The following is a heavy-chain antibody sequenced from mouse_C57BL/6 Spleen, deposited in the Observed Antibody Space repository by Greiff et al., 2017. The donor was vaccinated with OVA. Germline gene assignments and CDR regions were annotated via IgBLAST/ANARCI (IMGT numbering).Heavy chain of an antibody. CDR3: RYYGRGTLFDY. D-gene: IGHD1-1*01. V-gene: IGHV14-1*01. Sequence: EVKLMESGAELVRPGASVKLSCTASGFNIKDYYMHWVKQRPEQGLEWIGRIDPEDGDTEYAPKFQGKATMTADTSSNTAYLQLSSLTSEDTAVYYCRYYGRGTLFDYWGQGTTLTVSS. J-gene: IGHJ2*01. CDR1: GFNIKDYY. CDR2: IDPEDGDT.